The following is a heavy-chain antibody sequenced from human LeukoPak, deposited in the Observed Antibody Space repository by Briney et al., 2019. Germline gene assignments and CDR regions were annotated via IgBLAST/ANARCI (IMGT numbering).Heavy chain of an antibody. CDR1: EFTFSGYA. J-gene: IGHJ6*03. V-gene: IGHV3-23*01. CDR3: AKDRQGFGFGEQLDYYYMDV. CDR2: ISGSGGST. Sequence: GRSLRLSCVASEFTFSGYAMSWVRQVPGKGLEWVSVISGSGGSTYYADSVKGRFTISRDNSKNTLYLQINSLRAEDTAVYYCAKDRQGFGFGEQLDYYYMDVWGKGTTVTVSS. D-gene: IGHD3-10*01.